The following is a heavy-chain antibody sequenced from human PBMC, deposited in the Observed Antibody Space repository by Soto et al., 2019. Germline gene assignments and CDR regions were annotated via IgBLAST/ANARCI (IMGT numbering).Heavy chain of an antibody. D-gene: IGHD5-18*01. V-gene: IGHV1-3*04. CDR1: GYTFTLYT. CDR2: INTGNGNT. CDR3: AKLGGGYIFGPYLDY. Sequence: QVQIVQSGAEVKKPRASVKVSCKTSGYTFTLYTIHWVRQAPGQRLEWMGWINTGNGNTKYSQRFQGRVTMSRDTSTSTAYMELSSLTSEDTAVYYCAKLGGGYIFGPYLDYWGQGTLVTVSS. J-gene: IGHJ4*02.